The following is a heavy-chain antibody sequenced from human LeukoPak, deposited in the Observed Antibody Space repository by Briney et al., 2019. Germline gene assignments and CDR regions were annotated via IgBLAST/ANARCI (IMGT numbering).Heavy chain of an antibody. CDR3: ARDRGSSTNLYYFDY. CDR2: IYYSGST. V-gene: IGHV4-59*12. CDR1: GGSISSYY. J-gene: IGHJ4*02. Sequence: SETLSLTCTVSGGSISSYYWSWIRQPPGKGLEWIGYIYYSGSTNYNPSLKSRVTISVDTSKNQFSLKLSSVTAADTAVYYCARDRGSSTNLYYFDYWGQGTLVTVSS. D-gene: IGHD2-2*01.